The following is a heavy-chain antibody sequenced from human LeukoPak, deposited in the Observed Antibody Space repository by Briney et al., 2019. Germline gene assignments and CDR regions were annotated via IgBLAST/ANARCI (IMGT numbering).Heavy chain of an antibody. CDR2: ISAYNGNT. CDR3: ARDKGAKIAFHI. J-gene: IGHJ3*02. Sequence: ASVKVSCKASGYTFTSYGISWVRQAPGQGLEWMGWISAYNGNTNYAQKFQDRVTITADKSTSTAYMELSSLRFEDTAVYYCARDKGAKIAFHIWGQGTMVTVSS. D-gene: IGHD1-26*01. CDR1: GYTFTSYG. V-gene: IGHV1-18*01.